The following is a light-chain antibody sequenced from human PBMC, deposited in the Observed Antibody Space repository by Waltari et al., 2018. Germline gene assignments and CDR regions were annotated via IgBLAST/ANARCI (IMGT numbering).Light chain of an antibody. V-gene: IGLV3-25*03. J-gene: IGLJ2*01. CDR2: KDR. CDR3: QSAGSSVTSVL. CDR1: ALPKQY. Sequence: SYELTQPPSVSVSPGQTARITCSGDALPKQYGYWYQQKSGQAPVLVIYKDRERPSGIPERFSCSSSWTTVTLNISGVQAEDEADYYGQSAGSSVTSVLFGGGTKLTVL.